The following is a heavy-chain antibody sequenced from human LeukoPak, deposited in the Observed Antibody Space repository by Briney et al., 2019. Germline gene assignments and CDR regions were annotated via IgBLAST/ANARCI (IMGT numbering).Heavy chain of an antibody. V-gene: IGHV1-69*13. J-gene: IGHJ2*01. CDR1: GGTFSSYA. CDR3: ASGRSCSSTSCYRSYWYFDL. Sequence: GASVKVSCKASGGTFSSYAISWVRQAPGQGLEWMGGIIPIFGTANYAQKFQGRVTITADESTSTAYMELSSLRSEDTAVYYCASGRSCSSTSCYRSYWYFDLWGRGTLVTVSS. D-gene: IGHD2-2*01. CDR2: IIPIFGTA.